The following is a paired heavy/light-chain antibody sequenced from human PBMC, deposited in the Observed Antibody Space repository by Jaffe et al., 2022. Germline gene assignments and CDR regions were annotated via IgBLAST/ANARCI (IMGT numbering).Light chain of an antibody. Sequence: QLVLTQSPSASASLGASVKLTCTLSSGHSSYAIAWHQQQPEKGPRYLMKLNSDGSHSKGDGIPDRFSGSSSGTERYLTISSLQSEDEADYYCQTWGTGIRVFGGGTKLTVL. CDR3: QTWGTGIRV. CDR2: LNSDGSH. J-gene: IGLJ2*01. V-gene: IGLV4-69*01. CDR1: SGHSSYA.
Heavy chain of an antibody. CDR3: AREYYSGSYYHGAGYFDY. CDR1: GFTVSSNY. Sequence: EVQLVESGGGLVQPGGSLRLSCAASGFTVSSNYMSWVRQAPGKGLEWVSIIYSGGSTYYADSVKGRFTISRDNSKNTLYLQMNSLRAEDTAVYYCAREYYSGSYYHGAGYFDYWGQGTLVTVSS. J-gene: IGHJ4*02. D-gene: IGHD1-26*01. CDR2: IYSGGST. V-gene: IGHV3-66*02.